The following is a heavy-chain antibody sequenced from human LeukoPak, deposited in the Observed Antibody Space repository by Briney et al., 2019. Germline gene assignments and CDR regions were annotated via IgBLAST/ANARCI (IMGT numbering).Heavy chain of an antibody. CDR3: ARNPHNSHNWLDP. J-gene: IGHJ5*02. CDR2: IYASGST. D-gene: IGHD1-14*01. Sequence: SETLSLTCTVSGGSITSYYWSWIRQPAGKGLEWIGRIYASGSTNYNPSLKSRVTMSVDTSKNQCSLKLSSVTAADTAVYYCARNPHNSHNWLDPWGQGTLVTVSS. CDR1: GGSITSYY. V-gene: IGHV4-4*07.